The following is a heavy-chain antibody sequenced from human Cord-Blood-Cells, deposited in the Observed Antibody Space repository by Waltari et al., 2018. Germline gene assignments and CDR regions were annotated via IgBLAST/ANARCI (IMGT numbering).Heavy chain of an antibody. J-gene: IGHJ3*02. CDR1: GYTFTCYY. V-gene: IGHV1-2*02. CDR3: ARDSSSWYAFDI. Sequence: QVQLVQSGAEVTKPGASVTVPCKAPGYTFTCYYLPWVRPAPGQGLEWMGWINPNSGGTNYAQKFQGRVTMTRDTSISTAYMELSRLRSDDTAVYYCARDSSSWYAFDIWGQGTMVTVSS. CDR2: INPNSGGT. D-gene: IGHD6-13*01.